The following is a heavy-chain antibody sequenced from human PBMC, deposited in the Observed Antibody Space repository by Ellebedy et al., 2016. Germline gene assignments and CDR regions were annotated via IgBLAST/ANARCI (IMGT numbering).Heavy chain of an antibody. CDR2: ISYDGSNK. CDR1: GFTFDIYA. V-gene: IGHV3-30-3*01. J-gene: IGHJ4*02. CDR3: ARDHLYYFDY. Sequence: GESLKISCAASGFTFDIYAMHWARQAPGKGLEWVAVISYDGSNKYYADSVKGRFTISRDNSKNTLYLQMNSLRAEDTAVYYCARDHLYYFDYWGQGTLVTVSS.